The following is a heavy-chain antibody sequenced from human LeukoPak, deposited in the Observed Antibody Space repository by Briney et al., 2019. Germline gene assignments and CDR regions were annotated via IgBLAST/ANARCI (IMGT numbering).Heavy chain of an antibody. Sequence: RPGGSLRLSCAASGFTFSSYSMNWVRQAPGKGLEWVSYISSSSSTIYYADSVKGRFTLSRDNAKNSLYLQMNSLRAEDTAVYYCARTGGSYPYYFEYWGQGTLVTVSS. CDR3: ARTGGSYPYYFEY. J-gene: IGHJ4*02. V-gene: IGHV3-48*04. CDR2: ISSSSSTI. D-gene: IGHD1-26*01. CDR1: GFTFSSYS.